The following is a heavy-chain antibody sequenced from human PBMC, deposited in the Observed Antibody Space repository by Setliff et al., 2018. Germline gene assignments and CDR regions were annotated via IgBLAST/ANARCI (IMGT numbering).Heavy chain of an antibody. CDR1: GYIFTYYA. D-gene: IGHD3-3*01. CDR3: ARSPPTSTYYDFWSGYSYYFDY. Sequence: GASVKVSCKASGYIFTYYAIHWVRQAPGQRLEWMGWINAGNGNTKYSQKFQGRVTITRDTSASTAYMELSSLRSEDTAVYYCARSPPTSTYYDFWSGYSYYFDYWGQGTLVTV. J-gene: IGHJ4*02. V-gene: IGHV1-3*01. CDR2: INAGNGNT.